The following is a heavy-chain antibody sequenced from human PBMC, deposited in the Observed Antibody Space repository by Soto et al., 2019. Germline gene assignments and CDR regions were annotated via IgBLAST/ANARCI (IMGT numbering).Heavy chain of an antibody. J-gene: IGHJ6*02. V-gene: IGHV1-69*12. CDR3: ATPPAGYYYYGMDV. CDR1: GGTFSSYA. CDR2: IIRIFATA. Sequence: QVQLVQSGAEVKKPGSSVKVSCKASGGTFSSYAISWVRQAPGQGLEWMGGIIRIFATADYAQKFQGRVTITADESTSTAYMELGSLRSEDTAVYYCATPPAGYYYYGMDVWGQGTTVTVSS.